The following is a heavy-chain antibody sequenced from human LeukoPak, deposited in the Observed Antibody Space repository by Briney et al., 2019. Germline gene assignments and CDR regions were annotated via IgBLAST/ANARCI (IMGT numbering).Heavy chain of an antibody. Sequence: GGSLRLSCAASGFTFGSFSMKWVRQAPGKGLEWVSSISGSSTYIYYADSVKGRLTIARDNAKNSLYLQMNSLRAADTDVYYCAREMIGRDYGMDVWGQGTTVTVSS. CDR2: ISGSSTYI. J-gene: IGHJ6*02. D-gene: IGHD3-22*01. CDR1: GFTFGSFS. CDR3: AREMIGRDYGMDV. V-gene: IGHV3-21*01.